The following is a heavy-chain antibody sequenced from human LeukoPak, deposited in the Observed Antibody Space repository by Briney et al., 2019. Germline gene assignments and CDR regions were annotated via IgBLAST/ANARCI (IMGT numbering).Heavy chain of an antibody. CDR2: ISSSGGST. V-gene: IGHV3-23*01. CDR1: GFTFSTYA. Sequence: QPGGSLRLSCAASGFTFSTYAMSWVRQAPGKGLEWISAISSSGGSTYYADSVKGRFTISRENSKSTLYLQMDSLRAEDTALYHCVRDCGGDCFSNDAFDIWGQGTRVTVSS. J-gene: IGHJ3*02. CDR3: VRDCGGDCFSNDAFDI. D-gene: IGHD2-21*02.